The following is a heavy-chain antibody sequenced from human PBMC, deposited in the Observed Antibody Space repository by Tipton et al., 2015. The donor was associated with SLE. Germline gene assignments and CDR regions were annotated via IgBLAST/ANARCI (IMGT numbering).Heavy chain of an antibody. CDR2: IYTSGST. J-gene: IGHJ3*02. D-gene: IGHD6-25*01. CDR1: GGSISSGSYY. V-gene: IGHV4-61*09. Sequence: LRLSCTVSGGSISSGSYYWSWIRQPAGKGLEWIGYIYTSGSTNYNPSLKSRVTISVDTSKNQFSLKLSSVTAADTAVYYCARDQRFMDAFDIWGQGTMVTVSS. CDR3: ARDQRFMDAFDI.